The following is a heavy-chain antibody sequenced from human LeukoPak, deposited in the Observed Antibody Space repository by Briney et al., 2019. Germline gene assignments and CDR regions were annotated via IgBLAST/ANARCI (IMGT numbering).Heavy chain of an antibody. Sequence: AGGSLRLSCAASGFAFSNYAMSWVRQAPGKGLQWVSSITGLTGSGSSTYYADPVKGRFTISRDNSKNTLYLQMNSLRAEDTAVYYCARDYYGGNSEVISWHFDLWGRGTLVSVSS. CDR2: ITGLTGSGSST. CDR1: GFAFSNYA. J-gene: IGHJ2*01. V-gene: IGHV3-23*01. D-gene: IGHD4-23*01. CDR3: ARDYYGGNSEVISWHFDL.